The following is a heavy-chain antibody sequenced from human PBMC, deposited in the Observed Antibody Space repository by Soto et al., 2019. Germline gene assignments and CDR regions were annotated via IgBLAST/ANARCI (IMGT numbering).Heavy chain of an antibody. CDR3: ARRYGGTFDY. D-gene: IGHD2-15*01. CDR2: INHSGST. J-gene: IGHJ4*02. CDR1: GGSFSGYY. V-gene: IGHV4-34*01. Sequence: SETLSLTCAVYGGSFSGYYWSWIRQPPGKGLEWIGEINHSGSTNYNPSLKSRVTISVDTSKNQFSLKLSSVTAADTAVYYCARRYGGTFDYWGQGTLVTVPQ.